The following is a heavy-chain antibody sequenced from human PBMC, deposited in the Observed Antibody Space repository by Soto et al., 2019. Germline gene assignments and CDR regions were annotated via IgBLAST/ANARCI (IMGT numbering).Heavy chain of an antibody. J-gene: IGHJ6*03. CDR2: IYPGDSDT. CDR3: ARLHGDCSGGSCSYYMDV. Sequence: GESLKISCKGSGYSFTSYWIGWVRQMPGKGLEWMGIIYPGDSDTRYSPSFQGQVTISADKSISTAYLQWSSLKASDTAMYYCARLHGDCSGGSCSYYMDVWGKGTTVTVSS. D-gene: IGHD2-15*01. CDR1: GYSFTSYW. V-gene: IGHV5-51*01.